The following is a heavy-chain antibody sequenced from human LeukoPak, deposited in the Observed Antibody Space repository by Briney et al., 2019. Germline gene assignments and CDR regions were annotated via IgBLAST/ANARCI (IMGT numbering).Heavy chain of an antibody. J-gene: IGHJ4*02. D-gene: IGHD5-12*01. CDR1: GFTFSSYA. CDR2: ISYDGSNK. V-gene: IGHV3-30*04. Sequence: GRSLRLSCAASGFTFSSYAMHWVRQAPGKGLEWVAVISYDGSNKYYADSVKGRFTISRDNFKNTLYLQMNSLRAEDTAVYYCARENSGYDSGLDYWGQGTLVTVSS. CDR3: ARENSGYDSGLDY.